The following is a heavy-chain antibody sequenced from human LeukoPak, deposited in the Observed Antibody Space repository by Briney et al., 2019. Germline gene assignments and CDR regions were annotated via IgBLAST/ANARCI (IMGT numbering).Heavy chain of an antibody. CDR1: GFTFSDYY. Sequence: GGSLRLSCAASGFTFSDYYMSWIRQAPGKGLEWVSYISGSGSNTKYADSVKGRFTVSRDNAKNSLYLQMNSLRAEDTAVYYCAKVSTYYDILTGYYIRTEYFQHWGQGTLVTVSS. V-gene: IGHV3-11*01. D-gene: IGHD3-9*01. CDR3: AKVSTYYDILTGYYIRTEYFQH. CDR2: ISGSGSNT. J-gene: IGHJ1*01.